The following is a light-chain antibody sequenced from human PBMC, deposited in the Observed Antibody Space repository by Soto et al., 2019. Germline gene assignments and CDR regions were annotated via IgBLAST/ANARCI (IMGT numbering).Light chain of an antibody. V-gene: IGKV3-20*01. CDR1: QSVSSSY. J-gene: IGKJ4*01. CDR3: QQYGSSPLT. CDR2: GAS. Sequence: EIVMTQSPATLSVSPGERATLSCRASQSVSSSYLAWYQQKPGQAPRLLIYGASSRATGIPDRFSGSGSGTDFTLTISRLDPEDFAVYYCQQYGSSPLTFGGGTIVDI.